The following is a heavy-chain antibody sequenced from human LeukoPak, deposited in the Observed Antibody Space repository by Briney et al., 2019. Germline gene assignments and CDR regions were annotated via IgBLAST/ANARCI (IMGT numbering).Heavy chain of an antibody. CDR2: INHRGDT. CDR1: GESFSAYY. J-gene: IGHJ4*03. D-gene: IGHD1-1*01. V-gene: IGHV4-34*01. CDR3: ARGPTISETGYFDS. Sequence: SETLSLTCAVYGESFSAYYWSWIRQSPGKGLEWIAEINHRGDTNYNPSVKSRVTISIDTSKNQFSLKVRSLTAADTAVYYCARGPTISETGYFDSWGQGTLVTVSS.